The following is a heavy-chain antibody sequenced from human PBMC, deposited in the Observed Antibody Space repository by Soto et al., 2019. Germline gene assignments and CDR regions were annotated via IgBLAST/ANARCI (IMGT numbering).Heavy chain of an antibody. V-gene: IGHV3-21*01. CDR2: ISSSSSYI. J-gene: IGHJ4*02. Sequence: GGSLRLSCVASGFTFSSYSMNWVRQAPGKGLEWVSSISSSSSYIYYADSVKGRFTISRDNAKNSLYLQMNSLRAEDTAVYYCARGLEDSSGLFDYWGQGTLVTVSS. CDR3: ARGLEDSSGLFDY. D-gene: IGHD3-22*01. CDR1: GFTFSSYS.